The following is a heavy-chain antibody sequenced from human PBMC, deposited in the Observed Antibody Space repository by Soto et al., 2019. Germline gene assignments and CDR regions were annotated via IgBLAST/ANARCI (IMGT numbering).Heavy chain of an antibody. V-gene: IGHV3-15*01. CDR2: IKSKTDGGTT. CDR3: TYPEGWWNYNFDY. Sequence: EVQLVESGGGLVKPGGSLRLSCAASGFTFSNAWMSWVRQAPGKGLEWVGRIKSKTDGGTTDYAAPVKGRFTISRDDSKNTLYLQMNSLKTEDTAVYYCTYPEGWWNYNFDYWGQGTLVTVSS. CDR1: GFTFSNAW. D-gene: IGHD1-7*01. J-gene: IGHJ4*02.